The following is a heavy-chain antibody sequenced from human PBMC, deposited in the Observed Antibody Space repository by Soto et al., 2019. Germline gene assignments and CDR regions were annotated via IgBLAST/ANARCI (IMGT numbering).Heavy chain of an antibody. Sequence: SVKVSCKASGGTFSSYAISWVRQAPGQGLEWMGGIIPIFGTANYAQKFQGRVTITADESTSTAYMELSRLRSDDTAVYYCARALATHDYYYYGMDVWGQGTTVTVSS. CDR3: ARALATHDYYYYGMDV. CDR2: IIPIFGTA. D-gene: IGHD3-3*02. J-gene: IGHJ6*02. CDR1: GGTFSSYA. V-gene: IGHV1-69*13.